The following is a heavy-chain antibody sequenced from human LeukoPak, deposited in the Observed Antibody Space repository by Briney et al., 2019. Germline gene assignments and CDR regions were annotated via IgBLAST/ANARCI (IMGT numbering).Heavy chain of an antibody. CDR2: IYSGGRT. J-gene: IGHJ3*02. V-gene: IGHV3-53*01. D-gene: IGHD3-10*01. CDR3: ARGLGRELDGAFDI. CDR1: GFIVSSNY. Sequence: GRSLRLSCAASGFIVSSNYMSWVRQAPGKGLEWVSVIYSGGRTYYADSVKGRFTISRDNSRNTLYLQMNSLRAEDTAVYYCARGLGRELDGAFDIWGQGTMVTVSS.